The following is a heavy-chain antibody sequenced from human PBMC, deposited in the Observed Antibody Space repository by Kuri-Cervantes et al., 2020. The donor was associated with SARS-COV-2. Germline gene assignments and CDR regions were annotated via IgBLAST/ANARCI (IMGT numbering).Heavy chain of an antibody. CDR1: GYTLTELS. J-gene: IGHJ5*02. Sequence: ASVKVSCKVSGYTLTELSMHWVRQAPGKGLEWMGGFDPEDGETIYAQKFQGRVTMTEDTSTDTAYMELSSLRSEDTAVYYCATSSIVVVPANNWFDPWGQGTLVTVSS. V-gene: IGHV1-24*01. CDR3: ATSSIVVVPANNWFDP. CDR2: FDPEDGET. D-gene: IGHD2-2*01.